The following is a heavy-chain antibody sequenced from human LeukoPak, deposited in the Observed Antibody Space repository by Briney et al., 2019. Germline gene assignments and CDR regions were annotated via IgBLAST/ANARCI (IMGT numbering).Heavy chain of an antibody. CDR3: AKSHSGSYSGYFDY. J-gene: IGHJ4*02. CDR2: ISSSSTI. D-gene: IGHD1-26*01. Sequence: GGSLRLSCAASGFTFSSYSMNWVRQAPGKGLEWVSYISSSSTIYYADSVKGRFTISRDNSKNTLYLQMNSLRAEDTAVYYCAKSHSGSYSGYFDYWGQGTLVTVSS. CDR1: GFTFSSYS. V-gene: IGHV3-48*01.